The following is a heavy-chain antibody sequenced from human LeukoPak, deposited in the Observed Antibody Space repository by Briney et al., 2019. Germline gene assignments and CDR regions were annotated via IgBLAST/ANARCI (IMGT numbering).Heavy chain of an antibody. J-gene: IGHJ2*01. Sequence: GSLRLSCAASGFIFSNYGMSWVRQAPGKGLEWIGSIYYSGSTYYNPSLKSRVTISVDTSKNQFSLKLSSVTAADTAVYYCARGWGELLQEEYFVLGGRAPLVTVSS. CDR3: ARGWGELLQEEYFVL. V-gene: IGHV4-38-2*01. D-gene: IGHD1-26*01. CDR2: IYYSGST. CDR1: GFIFSNYG.